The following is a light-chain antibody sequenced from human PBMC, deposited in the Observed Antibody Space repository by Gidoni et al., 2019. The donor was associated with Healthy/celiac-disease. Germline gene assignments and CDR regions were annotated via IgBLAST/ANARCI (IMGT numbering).Light chain of an antibody. V-gene: IGKV3-15*01. CDR2: GAS. J-gene: IGKJ1*01. CDR1: QSVSSN. CDR3: QQYNNWPRT. Sequence: ELAMTHSPATLSVSPGERATPSFRTSQSVSSNLAGYQQKPGQAPRLLIYGASTRATGIPARFSGSGCGTEFTLTISSLQSEDFAVYYCQQYNNWPRTFGQGTKVEIK.